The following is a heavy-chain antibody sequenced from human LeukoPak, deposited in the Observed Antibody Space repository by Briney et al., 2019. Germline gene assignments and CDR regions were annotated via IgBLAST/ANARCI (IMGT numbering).Heavy chain of an antibody. V-gene: IGHV1-24*01. J-gene: IGHJ4*02. CDR3: ATADVAVAGTPDY. Sequence: ASVKVSCKVSGYTLTELSMHWVRQAPGKGLEWMGRFDPEDGETIYAQKFQGRVTMTEDTSTNTAYMELSSLRSEDTDVYYCATADVAVAGTPDYWGQGTLVTVSS. CDR2: FDPEDGET. CDR1: GYTLTELS. D-gene: IGHD6-19*01.